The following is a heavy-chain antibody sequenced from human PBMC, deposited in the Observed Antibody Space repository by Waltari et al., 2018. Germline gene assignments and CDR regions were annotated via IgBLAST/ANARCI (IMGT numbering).Heavy chain of an antibody. V-gene: IGHV3-21*01. CDR1: GFTFSTYS. CDR2: ISSSSSSI. D-gene: IGHD3-22*01. J-gene: IGHJ4*02. Sequence: EVQLVDSGGGLVKHGGSLRLSCAASGFTFSTYSMNWVRQVPGKGLEWVSSISSSSSSIYYADSVKGRFTISRDNAKNSLDLQMNSLRVEDTAVYYCARGRIYHDSSASGYYFDYWGQGTLVAVSS. CDR3: ARGRIYHDSSASGYYFDY.